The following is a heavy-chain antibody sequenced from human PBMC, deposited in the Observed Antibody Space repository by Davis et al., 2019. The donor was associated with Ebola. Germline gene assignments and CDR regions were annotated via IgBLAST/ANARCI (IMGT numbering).Heavy chain of an antibody. J-gene: IGHJ1*01. CDR1: GFTVSSNY. V-gene: IGHV3-66*02. CDR3: ARGISGGTVTLGD. D-gene: IGHD3-16*01. CDR2: IYSSGRT. Sequence: PGGSLRLSCAASGFTVSSNYMSWVRQAPGEGLEWVAVIYSSGRTFYADSVKGRFTISRDNSNNKLYLQMDTLKTEDTAVYHCARGISGGTVTLGDWGQGTLVTVSS.